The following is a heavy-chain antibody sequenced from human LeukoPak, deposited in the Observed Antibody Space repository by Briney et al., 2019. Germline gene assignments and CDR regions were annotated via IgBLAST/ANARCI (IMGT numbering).Heavy chain of an antibody. Sequence: PGGSLRLSCAASGVRVNGTHMSWVRQAPGKGLEWVSAMYTGGTTYYADSVQGRFTIYRDNSKNTLYLQMNSLRAEDTAVYYCAKDEATSGGGLASWGQGTLVSVSS. CDR1: GVRVNGTH. CDR3: AKDEATSGGGLAS. V-gene: IGHV3-53*01. D-gene: IGHD3-16*01. J-gene: IGHJ4*02. CDR2: MYTGGTT.